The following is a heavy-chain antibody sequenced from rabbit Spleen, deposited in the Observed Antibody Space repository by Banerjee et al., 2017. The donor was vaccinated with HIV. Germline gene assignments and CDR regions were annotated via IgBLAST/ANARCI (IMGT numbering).Heavy chain of an antibody. Sequence: QLEESGSRLVQPGGSLTLSCKAYGFTISNYWMNWVRQAPGKGLEWIGIIYPITETTYYANWVNGRFTISSDNAQNTVDLQMNSLTAADTATYFCAREDVGGSVSLWGPGTLVTVS. J-gene: IGHJ6*01. CDR1: GFTISNYW. V-gene: IGHV1S7*01. D-gene: IGHD1-1*01. CDR2: IYPITETT. CDR3: AREDVGGSVSL.